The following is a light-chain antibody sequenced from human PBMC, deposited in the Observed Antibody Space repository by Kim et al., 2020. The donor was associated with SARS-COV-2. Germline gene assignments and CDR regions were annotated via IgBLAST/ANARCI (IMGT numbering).Light chain of an antibody. J-gene: IGLJ2*01. CDR3: QAWDSSTVV. Sequence: VAPRQTDSITCSGDKLGDKFACWYQQKPGQSPVLVIYQDSKRPSGIPERFSGSNSGNTATLTISGTQAMDEADYYCQAWDSSTVVFGGGTQLTVL. CDR2: QDS. CDR1: KLGDKF. V-gene: IGLV3-1*01.